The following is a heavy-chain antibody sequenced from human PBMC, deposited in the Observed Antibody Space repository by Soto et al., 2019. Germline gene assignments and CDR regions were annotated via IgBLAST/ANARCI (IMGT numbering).Heavy chain of an antibody. Sequence: GGSLRLSCAASGFTFSSYSMNWVRQAPGKGPEWVSYISSSSSTIYYADSVKGRFTISRDNAKNSLYLQMNSLRDEDTAVYYCAGERGPINWFDPWGQGTLVTLSS. J-gene: IGHJ5*02. CDR1: GFTFSSYS. CDR3: AGERGPINWFDP. CDR2: ISSSSSTI. V-gene: IGHV3-48*02.